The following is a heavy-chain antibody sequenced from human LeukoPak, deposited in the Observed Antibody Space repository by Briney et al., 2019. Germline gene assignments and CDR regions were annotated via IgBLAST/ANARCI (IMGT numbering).Heavy chain of an antibody. D-gene: IGHD6-6*01. CDR1: GGSISSYY. J-gene: IGHJ6*03. Sequence: KPSETLSLTCTVSGGSISSYYWSWIRQPPGKGLEWIGYIYYSGSTNYNPSLKSRVTISVDTSKNQFSLKLSSVTAADTAVYYCAKSEYSSSSSWYYYYYMDVWGKGTTVTVSS. CDR2: IYYSGST. CDR3: AKSEYSSSSSWYYYYYMDV. V-gene: IGHV4-59*01.